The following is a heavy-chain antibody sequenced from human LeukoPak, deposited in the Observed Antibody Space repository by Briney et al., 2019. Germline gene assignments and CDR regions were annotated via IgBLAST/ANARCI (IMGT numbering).Heavy chain of an antibody. CDR3: ASHAPDYYDSSGYYVG. V-gene: IGHV4-4*02. Sequence: SGTLSLTCAVSGDAISSSNWWNWVRPPPGKGREWIGVIYHSGSSNYNPSLKSRVTMSVDKSKTQSSLKLSSVTAADTAVYYCASHAPDYYDSSGYYVGWGQGTLVTVPS. J-gene: IGHJ4*02. CDR2: IYHSGSS. D-gene: IGHD3-22*01. CDR1: GDAISSSNW.